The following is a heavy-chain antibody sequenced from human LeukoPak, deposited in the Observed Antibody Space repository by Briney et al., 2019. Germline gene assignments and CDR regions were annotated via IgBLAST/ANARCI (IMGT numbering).Heavy chain of an antibody. J-gene: IGHJ1*01. CDR1: GFTFSSYW. CDR2: IKSDGST. CDR3: ARAPSEIGGYYPEYFRH. V-gene: IGHV3-74*01. Sequence: GGSLRLSCAASGFTFSSYWMHWVRQARGKGRVWVSCIKSDGSTNYADSVKGRFTISRDNAKNTVSLQMNSLRAEDTGVYYCARAPSEIGGYYPEYFRHWGQGTLVTVSS. D-gene: IGHD3-22*01.